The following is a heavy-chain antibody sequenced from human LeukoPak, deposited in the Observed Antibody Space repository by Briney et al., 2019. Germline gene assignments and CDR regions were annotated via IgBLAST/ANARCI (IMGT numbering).Heavy chain of an antibody. V-gene: IGHV1-8*02. D-gene: IGHD4-17*01. CDR3: ARLSSHYGDYKVDP. CDR2: MNPHSGKT. Sequence: ASVKVSCKASGYTFTTYEIHWVRQAPGQGLEWMGWMNPHSGKTGYAQNFQGRVTMTRDTSISTAYMELSSLRSEDTAVYYCARLSSHYGDYKVDPWGQGTLVTVSS. CDR1: GYTFTTYE. J-gene: IGHJ5*02.